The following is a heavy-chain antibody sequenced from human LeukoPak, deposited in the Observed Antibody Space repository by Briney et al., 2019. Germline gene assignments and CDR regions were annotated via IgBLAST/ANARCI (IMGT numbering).Heavy chain of an antibody. Sequence: SETLSLTCAVSGYSISSGYYWGWIRQPPGKGLEWIGTIYQSGSTNYNPSLKSRVTISVDTSKNQLSLNLSSVTAADTAVYYCARRVFPDYFDYWGQGTLVTVSS. J-gene: IGHJ4*02. CDR3: ARRVFPDYFDY. D-gene: IGHD3-10*01. CDR1: GYSISSGYY. CDR2: IYQSGST. V-gene: IGHV4-38-2*01.